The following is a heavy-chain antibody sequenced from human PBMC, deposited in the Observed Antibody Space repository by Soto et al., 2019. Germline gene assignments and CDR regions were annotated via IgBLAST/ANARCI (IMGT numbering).Heavy chain of an antibody. CDR3: AKYSSAWNNWFDP. CDR1: AGSISGYY. D-gene: IGHD6-19*01. J-gene: IGHJ5*02. Sequence: QVQLQESGPGLVKPSETLSLTCTVSAGSISGYYWTWIRQPPGKGLEWIGYIYYTGSTNYNPSLKSRVTISVDTSKNQFSLKLSSVTAAHTAVYYCAKYSSAWNNWFDPWGQGTLVTVSS. CDR2: IYYTGST. V-gene: IGHV4-59*08.